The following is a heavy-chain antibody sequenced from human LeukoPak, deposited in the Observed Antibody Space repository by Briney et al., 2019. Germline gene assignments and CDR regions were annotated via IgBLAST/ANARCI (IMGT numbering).Heavy chain of an antibody. CDR2: IIPILGIA. Sequence: SVKASCKASGGTFSSYAISWVRQAPGQGLEWMGRIIPILGIANYAQKFQGRVTITADKSTSTAYMELSSLRSEDTAVYYCARDRGDGGRPSGYFDYWGQGTLVTVSS. CDR1: GGTFSSYA. V-gene: IGHV1-69*04. D-gene: IGHD4-23*01. J-gene: IGHJ4*02. CDR3: ARDRGDGGRPSGYFDY.